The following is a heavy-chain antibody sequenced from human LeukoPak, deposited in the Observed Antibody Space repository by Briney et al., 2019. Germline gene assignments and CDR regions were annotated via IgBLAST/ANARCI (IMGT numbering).Heavy chain of an antibody. D-gene: IGHD6-19*01. J-gene: IGHJ4*02. CDR2: TSSSGSTI. V-gene: IGHV3-48*03. CDR1: GFTFSSYE. Sequence: GGSLGLSCAASGFTFSSYEMNWVRQAPGKGLEWVSYTSSSGSTIYYADSVKGRFTISRDNSKNTLYLQMNSLRAEDTAIYYCASLYSSGWYSLHWGQGSLVSVSS. CDR3: ASLYSSGWYSLH.